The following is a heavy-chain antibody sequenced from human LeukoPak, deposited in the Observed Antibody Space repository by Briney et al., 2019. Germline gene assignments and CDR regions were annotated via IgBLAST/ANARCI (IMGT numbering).Heavy chain of an antibody. CDR3: ARGYSGYDC. J-gene: IGHJ4*02. D-gene: IGHD5-12*01. V-gene: IGHV4-34*01. CDR1: GGSFSGFY. CDR2: INHSGST. Sequence: ETLSLTCAVYGGSFSGFYWSWIRQPPGKGLEWIGEINHSGSTNYNPSLKSRVTISVDTSKNQFSLKLSSVTAADTAVYYCARGYSGYDCWGQGTLVTVSS.